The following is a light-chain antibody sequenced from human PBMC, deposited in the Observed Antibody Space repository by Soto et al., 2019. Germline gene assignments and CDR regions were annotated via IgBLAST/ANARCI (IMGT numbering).Light chain of an antibody. CDR2: RSD. Sequence: QSVLTQPPSASGTPGQRVTISCSGSSSNIGSNHVYWYQQFPGMAPKLLMYRSDQRPTGVPDRFSGSRSGTSASLAISGLRSDDEADYYFSARDDFLSGVVFGGGTKLTVL. CDR3: SARDDFLSGVV. CDR1: SSNIGSNH. V-gene: IGLV1-47*01. J-gene: IGLJ2*01.